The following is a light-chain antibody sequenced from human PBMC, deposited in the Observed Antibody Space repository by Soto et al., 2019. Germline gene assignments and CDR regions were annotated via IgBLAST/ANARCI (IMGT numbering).Light chain of an antibody. CDR2: GAS. CDR1: QSVSSY. Sequence: EIVLTQSPATLSLSPGERAALSCRASQSVSSYLAWYQQKPGQAPRLLIYGASNRATGIPDRFSGSGSGTDFTLTISRLEPEDFAVYYCHQYRSSSWTFGQGTKVAIK. V-gene: IGKV3-20*01. J-gene: IGKJ1*01. CDR3: HQYRSSSWT.